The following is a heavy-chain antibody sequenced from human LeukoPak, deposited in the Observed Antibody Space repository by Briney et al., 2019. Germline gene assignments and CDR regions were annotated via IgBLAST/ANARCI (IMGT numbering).Heavy chain of an antibody. J-gene: IGHJ4*02. CDR2: MNPNSGNT. D-gene: IGHD6-13*01. CDR1: GYTFTSYD. CDR3: ARGGAAAGTGDY. V-gene: IGHV1-8*01. Sequence: ASVKVSCKASGYTFTSYDINWVRQATGQGLEWMGWMNPNSGNTGYAQKFQGRVTMTRNTSISTAYMELGSLRSEDTAVYYCARGGAAAGTGDYWGQGTLVTVSS.